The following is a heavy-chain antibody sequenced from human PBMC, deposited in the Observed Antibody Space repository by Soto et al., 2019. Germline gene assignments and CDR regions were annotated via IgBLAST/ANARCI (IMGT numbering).Heavy chain of an antibody. D-gene: IGHD2-21*01. V-gene: IGHV3-23*01. J-gene: IGHJ4*02. CDR1: GFTFRNFV. Sequence: PRLSCAASGFTFRNFVMSWVRQAPGKGLEWVSAIRATGGQTFYADSVKGRFTISRDNSKNMLYLQINSLRDEDTALYFCAQDRGWGVVSPSHDYWGQGTLLTV. CDR2: IRATGGQT. CDR3: AQDRGWGVVSPSHDY.